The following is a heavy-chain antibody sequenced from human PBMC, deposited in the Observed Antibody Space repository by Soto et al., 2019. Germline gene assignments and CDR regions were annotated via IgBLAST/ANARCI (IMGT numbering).Heavy chain of an antibody. D-gene: IGHD2-15*01. CDR2: IYPGDSDN. CDR3: TRCGTSCSGYYSSLIYS. CDR1: GYSFTSYW. V-gene: IGHV5-51*01. Sequence: GESLKISCTGSGYSFTSYWIGWVRQMPGKGLEGMGIIYPGDSDNRYSPSFQGQVTISADKSISTAYLQWSSLKASDTAMYYCTRCGTSCSGYYSSLIYSWGQRTTVTVSS. J-gene: IGHJ6*02.